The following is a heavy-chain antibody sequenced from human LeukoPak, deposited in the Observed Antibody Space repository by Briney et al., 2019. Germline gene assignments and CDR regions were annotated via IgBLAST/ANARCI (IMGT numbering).Heavy chain of an antibody. V-gene: IGHV4-59*08. D-gene: IGHD2-21*01. Sequence: SETLSLTCTVSGGSLTSYYWSWIRQPPGKRLEWIGYIYYRGSTDYSPSLKSRVTISVDTSKKQFSLKLSSVTAADTAVYYCARHGREGVVDFDYWGQGTLVTVSS. CDR1: GGSLTSYY. CDR3: ARHGREGVVDFDY. CDR2: IYYRGST. J-gene: IGHJ4*02.